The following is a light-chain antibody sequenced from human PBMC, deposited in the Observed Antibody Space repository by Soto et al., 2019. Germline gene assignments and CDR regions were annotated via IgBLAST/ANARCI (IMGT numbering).Light chain of an antibody. CDR3: QQYYSTPWT. J-gene: IGKJ1*01. Sequence: DIVMTQSPDSLSVSLGERATLNCKSSQSVLSSSNNKNYLTWYQQKPGQPPKLLIYWASTRESGVPDRFSGSGSGTDFTLTISSLQAEDVAVYYCQQYYSTPWTFGQGTKVDI. CDR2: WAS. CDR1: QSVLSSSNNKNY. V-gene: IGKV4-1*01.